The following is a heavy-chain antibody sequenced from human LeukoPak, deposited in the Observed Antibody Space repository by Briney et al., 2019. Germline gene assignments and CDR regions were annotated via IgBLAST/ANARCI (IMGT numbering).Heavy chain of an antibody. CDR3: ARDSSSSWLYVY. Sequence: PSETLSLTCTVSGGSISSSLYHWGWIRQSPGKNLEWLGSIYYTGTTHYNPSLKSRVTISVDTSKNQFSLNLSSVTAADTAVYYCARDSSSSWLYVYWGQGTLVTVSS. V-gene: IGHV4-39*07. CDR2: IYYTGTT. J-gene: IGHJ4*02. D-gene: IGHD6-13*01. CDR1: GGSISSSLYH.